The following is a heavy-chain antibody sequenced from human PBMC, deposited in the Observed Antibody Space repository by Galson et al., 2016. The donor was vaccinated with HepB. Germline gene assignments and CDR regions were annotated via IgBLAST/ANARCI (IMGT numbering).Heavy chain of an antibody. J-gene: IGHJ4*02. Sequence: SLRLSCAASGFTFSSYDMNWVRQAPGKGLEWVSYVSTSGSATTMFYADSVKGRFAISRDNAKNSLYLQMNSLRDEDTDVYYCGGYDDYKAYDYWGQGTLVTVSS. CDR3: GGYDDYKAYDY. V-gene: IGHV3-48*03. CDR1: GFTFSSYD. CDR2: VSTSGSATTM. D-gene: IGHD4-17*01.